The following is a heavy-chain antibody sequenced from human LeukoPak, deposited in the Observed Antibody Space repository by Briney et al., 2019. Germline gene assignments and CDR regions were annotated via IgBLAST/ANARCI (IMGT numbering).Heavy chain of an antibody. CDR3: ARAGGSTVSHSDY. Sequence: GGSLRLSCAASGFTFSNAWMNWVRQAPGKGLEWVGRIKSKTDGGTTDYAAPVKGRFTISRDDSKNTLYLQMNSLKTEDTAVYYCARAGGSTVSHSDYWGQGTLVTVSS. D-gene: IGHD4-17*01. CDR1: GFTFSNAW. CDR2: IKSKTDGGTT. J-gene: IGHJ4*02. V-gene: IGHV3-15*07.